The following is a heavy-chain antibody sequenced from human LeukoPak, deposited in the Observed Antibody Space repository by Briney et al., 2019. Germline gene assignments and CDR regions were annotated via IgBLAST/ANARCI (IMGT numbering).Heavy chain of an antibody. J-gene: IGHJ5*02. Sequence: PSQPLSLTCAVSGGSISSGAYSWSWIRQPPGKGLEWIGYIYHSGSTYYNPSLKSRVTISVDRSKNQFSLKLSSVTAADTAVYYCARDRGRDEYGDYGYWFDPWGQGTLVTVSS. D-gene: IGHD4-17*01. CDR1: GGSISSGAYS. V-gene: IGHV4-30-2*01. CDR2: IYHSGST. CDR3: ARDRGRDEYGDYGYWFDP.